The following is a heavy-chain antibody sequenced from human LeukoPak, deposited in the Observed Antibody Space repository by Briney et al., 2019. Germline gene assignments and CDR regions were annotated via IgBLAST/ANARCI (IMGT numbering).Heavy chain of an antibody. CDR2: IYYSGST. CDR1: GGSISSYY. CDR3: ARQVFGELTWFDP. Sequence: SETLSLTCTVSGGSISSYYWSWIRQPPGKGLEWIGYIYYSGSTNYNPSLKSRVTISVDTSKNQFSLKLSSVTAADTAVYYCARQVFGELTWFDPWGQGTLVNVSS. D-gene: IGHD3-10*01. V-gene: IGHV4-59*08. J-gene: IGHJ5*02.